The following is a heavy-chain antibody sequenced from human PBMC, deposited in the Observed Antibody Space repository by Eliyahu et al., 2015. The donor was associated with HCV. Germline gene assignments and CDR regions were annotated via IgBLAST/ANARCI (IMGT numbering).Heavy chain of an antibody. J-gene: IGHJ4*02. CDR1: GFTFSSXS. Sequence: EVQLVESGGGLVKPGGSLXLSCAASGFTFSSXSMNWVRQAPGKGLEWVSSISSSSSYIHYADSVKGRFTISRDNAKNSLYLQMNSLRAEDTAVYYCARECEYYDFWSGYYRVFDYWGQGTLVTVSS. CDR2: ISSSSSYI. CDR3: ARECEYYDFWSGYYRVFDY. D-gene: IGHD3-3*01. V-gene: IGHV3-21*01.